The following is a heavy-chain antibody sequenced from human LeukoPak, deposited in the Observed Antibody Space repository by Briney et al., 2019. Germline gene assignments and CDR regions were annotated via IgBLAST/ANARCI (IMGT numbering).Heavy chain of an antibody. D-gene: IGHD3-22*01. V-gene: IGHV1-46*01. CDR3: ARVGNYYDSSGYYVPTRWILDY. CDR2: INPSGGGT. Sequence: ASVKVSCKGSGYTFTSYYMHWVRQAPGQGLEWVGIINPSGGGTSYAQKFQGRVTMTRDTSTSTVYMELSSLRPEDTAVYYCARVGNYYDSSGYYVPTRWILDYWGQGTLVTVSS. CDR1: GYTFTSYY. J-gene: IGHJ4*02.